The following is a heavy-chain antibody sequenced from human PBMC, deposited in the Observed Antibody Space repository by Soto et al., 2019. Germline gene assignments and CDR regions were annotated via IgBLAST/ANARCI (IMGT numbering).Heavy chain of an antibody. CDR1: GFTVSDYY. CDR3: ARSVDNYNVHDY. Sequence: QVLLVESGGGLVKPGGSLRLSCAASGFTVSDYYMSWIRQAPGKGLEWLSYSSNSCTYTRYADSVKGRFSISRDKAKNSLYLQINSLRGEDTATYYCARSVDNYNVHDYWGQGTPVTVSS. D-gene: IGHD3-10*02. V-gene: IGHV3-11*06. CDR2: SSNSCTYT. J-gene: IGHJ4*02.